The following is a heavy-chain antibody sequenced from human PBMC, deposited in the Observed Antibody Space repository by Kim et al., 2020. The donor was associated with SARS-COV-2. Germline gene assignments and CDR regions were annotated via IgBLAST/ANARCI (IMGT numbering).Heavy chain of an antibody. CDR2: ISFDGSNK. Sequence: GGSLRLSCAASGFTFSSYAMLWARQAPGKGLEWVAVISFDGSNKYYGDSVKGQFTVSRDNSKNTLYLQMNSLRAEDTAVYYCARQGVRGPTYWFDPWGQGTLVTVPS. CDR3: ARQGVRGPTYWFDP. V-gene: IGHV3-30*04. CDR1: GFTFSSYA. D-gene: IGHD3-10*01. J-gene: IGHJ5*02.